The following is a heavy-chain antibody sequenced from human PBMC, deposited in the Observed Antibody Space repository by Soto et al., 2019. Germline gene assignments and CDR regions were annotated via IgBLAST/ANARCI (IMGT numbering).Heavy chain of an antibody. D-gene: IGHD1-1*01. Sequence: QVQLQESGPGLVKPSGTLSLTCAVFGGSISSSNWWRWVRQPPGKGLEWIGEIYHGGSTNYNPSLKSRVTISVDKSGNQFSLKLGSVTAADTAVYYCARATGSPVREGWFDPWGQGTLVTVSS. CDR1: GGSISSSNW. J-gene: IGHJ5*02. V-gene: IGHV4-4*02. CDR3: ARATGSPVREGWFDP. CDR2: IYHGGST.